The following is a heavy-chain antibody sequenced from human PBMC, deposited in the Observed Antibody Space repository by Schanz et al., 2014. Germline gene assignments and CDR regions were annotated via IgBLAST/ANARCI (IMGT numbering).Heavy chain of an antibody. CDR3: ARDGVDAAAGGNY. CDR2: INGYNGHT. V-gene: IGHV1-18*01. J-gene: IGHJ4*02. D-gene: IGHD6-13*01. CDR1: GYTFSSYG. Sequence: QVQLVQSGAEVKKPGASVKVSCKASGYTFSSYGITWVRQAPGQGLEWMGWINGYNGHTLYTQKFQGRVTNTADKSTSTAYMDLSSLRPEDTAVYYCARDGVDAAAGGNYWGQGTLVTVSS.